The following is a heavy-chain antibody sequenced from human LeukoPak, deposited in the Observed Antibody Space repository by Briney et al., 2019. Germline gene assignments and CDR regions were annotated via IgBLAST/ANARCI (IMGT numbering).Heavy chain of an antibody. J-gene: IGHJ1*01. CDR1: GGSISSSSYY. V-gene: IGHV4-39*01. D-gene: IGHD2-8*01. Sequence: SETLSLTCTVSGGSISSSSYYWGWIRQPPGKGLEWIGSIYYSGSTYYNPSLKSRVTISVDTSKNQFSLKLSYVTAADTALYYRARLNSYSMVYGKGYFQHWGQGTLVTVSS. CDR2: IYYSGST. CDR3: ARLNSYSMVYGKGYFQH.